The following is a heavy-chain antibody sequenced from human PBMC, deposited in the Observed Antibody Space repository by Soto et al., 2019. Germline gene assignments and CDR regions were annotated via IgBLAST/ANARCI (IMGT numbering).Heavy chain of an antibody. CDR3: GRRVGGFCSSTSCLGGLAP. Sequence: SETLSLTCTVSGGSISSSSYYWGWIRQPPGKGLEWIGSIYYSGSTYYNPSLKSRVTISVDTSKNQFSLKLSSVTAADTAVYYCGRRVGGFCSSTSCLGGLAPWAKGPLVTVS. D-gene: IGHD2-2*01. CDR2: IYYSGST. V-gene: IGHV4-39*01. CDR1: GGSISSSSYY. J-gene: IGHJ5*02.